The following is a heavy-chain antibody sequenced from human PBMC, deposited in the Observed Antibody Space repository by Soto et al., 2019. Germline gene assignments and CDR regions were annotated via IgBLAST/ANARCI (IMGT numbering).Heavy chain of an antibody. CDR1: GYTFTSYG. CDR2: ISAYNGNT. J-gene: IGHJ6*02. D-gene: IGHD3-3*01. Sequence: ASVKVSCKASGYTFTSYGISWVRQAPGQGLEWMGWISAYNGNTNYAQKLQGRVTMTTDTSTSTAYMELRSLRSDDTAVYYCATDLNDFWSVYCMDAWGQGTTFTVYS. V-gene: IGHV1-18*01. CDR3: ATDLNDFWSVYCMDA.